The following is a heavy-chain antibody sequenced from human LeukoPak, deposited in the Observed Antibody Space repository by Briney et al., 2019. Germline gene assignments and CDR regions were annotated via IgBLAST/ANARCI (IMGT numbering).Heavy chain of an antibody. Sequence: VKVSCTGSGGTFSTYGINWVRQAPGQGLEWMGGIIPILDIGNYAQKFQGRVTITADESTSTAFMELTRLRSDDTAVYYCARDYCSSTSCLFDYWGQGTLVTVSS. CDR2: IIPILDIG. J-gene: IGHJ4*02. CDR1: GGTFSTYG. V-gene: IGHV1-69*10. D-gene: IGHD2-2*01. CDR3: ARDYCSSTSCLFDY.